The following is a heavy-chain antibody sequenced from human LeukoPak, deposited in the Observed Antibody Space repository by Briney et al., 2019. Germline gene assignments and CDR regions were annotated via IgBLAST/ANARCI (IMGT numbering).Heavy chain of an antibody. J-gene: IGHJ4*02. CDR2: TYYRSKWYN. D-gene: IGHD6-13*01. CDR3: ARRRGIAAAGTQEAGNFDY. Sequence: SQTLSLTCAISGDSVSSNSAAWNWIRQSPSRGLEWLGRTYYRSKWYNDYAVSVKSRITINPDTSKNQFSLQLNSVTPEDTAVYYCARRRGIAAAGTQEAGNFDYWGQGTLVTVSS. V-gene: IGHV6-1*01. CDR1: GDSVSSNSAA.